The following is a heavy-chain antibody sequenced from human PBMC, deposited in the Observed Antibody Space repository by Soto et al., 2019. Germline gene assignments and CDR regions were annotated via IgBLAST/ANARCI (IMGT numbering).Heavy chain of an antibody. Sequence: SETLSLTCAVSGGSISSSNWWSWVRQPPGKGLEWIGEIYHSGSTNYNPSLKSRVTISVDKSKNQFSLKLSSVTAADTAVYYCARGLKYYDILTGSYYYYYYGMDVWGQGTTVTVSS. CDR2: IYHSGST. D-gene: IGHD3-9*01. CDR1: GGSISSSNW. CDR3: ARGLKYYDILTGSYYYYYYGMDV. J-gene: IGHJ6*02. V-gene: IGHV4-4*02.